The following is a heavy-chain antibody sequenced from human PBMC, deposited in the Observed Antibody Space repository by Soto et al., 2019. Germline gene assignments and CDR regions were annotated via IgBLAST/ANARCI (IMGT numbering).Heavy chain of an antibody. Sequence: EVQLVESGGGLVQPGRSLRLSCAASGFTFDDYAMHWVRQAPGKRLEWVSGIRGNSCSIGYADSVKGRFTISRDNAKTSLHLQRVSRRGADTDLYYCTKDMGIVVVVAALGAPPAFDIWGQGTMVTVSS. CDR3: TKDMGIVVVVAALGAPPAFDI. D-gene: IGHD2-15*01. CDR1: GFTFDDYA. V-gene: IGHV3-9*01. J-gene: IGHJ3*02. CDR2: IRGNSCSI.